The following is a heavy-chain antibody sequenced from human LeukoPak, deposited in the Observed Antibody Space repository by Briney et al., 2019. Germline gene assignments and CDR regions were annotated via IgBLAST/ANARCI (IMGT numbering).Heavy chain of an antibody. CDR1: GFTFSSYG. CDR2: ISYDGSNK. CDR3: AYDSSGYFDY. V-gene: IGHV3-30*18. Sequence: GGPLRLSCAASGFTFSSYGMHWVRQAPGKGLEWVAVISYDGSNKYYADSVKGRFTISRDNSKNTLYLQMNSLRAEDTAVYYCAYDSSGYFDYWGQGTLVTVSS. D-gene: IGHD3-22*01. J-gene: IGHJ4*02.